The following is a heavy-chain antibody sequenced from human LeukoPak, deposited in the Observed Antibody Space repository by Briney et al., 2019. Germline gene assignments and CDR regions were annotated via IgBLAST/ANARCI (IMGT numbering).Heavy chain of an antibody. D-gene: IGHD3-10*01. CDR3: AKDQRFGDLDDY. V-gene: IGHV3-30*02. Sequence: GGSLRLSCAASGFTFSNYGIHWVRQAPGKGLEWVAFIWSDGINKYYVDSVKGRFTISRDNSKNTLYLQMNSLRADDTAVYYCAKDQRFGDLDDYRGQGTLVTVSS. CDR1: GFTFSNYG. J-gene: IGHJ4*02. CDR2: IWSDGINK.